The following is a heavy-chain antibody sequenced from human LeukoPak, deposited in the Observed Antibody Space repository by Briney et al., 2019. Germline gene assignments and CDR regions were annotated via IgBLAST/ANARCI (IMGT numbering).Heavy chain of an antibody. Sequence: GGSLRLSCAASGFTFSSYSMNWVRQAPGKGLEWVSSISSSSSYIYYADSVKGRFTISRDNAKNSLYLQMNSLRAEDTAVYYCASALRTSIAAAGTWGQGTLVTVSS. V-gene: IGHV3-21*01. CDR3: ASALRTSIAAAGT. CDR1: GFTFSSYS. J-gene: IGHJ4*02. CDR2: ISSSSSYI. D-gene: IGHD6-13*01.